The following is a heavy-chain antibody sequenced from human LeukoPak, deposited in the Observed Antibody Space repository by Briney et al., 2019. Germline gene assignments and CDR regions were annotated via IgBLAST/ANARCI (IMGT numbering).Heavy chain of an antibody. V-gene: IGHV3-33*01. J-gene: IGHJ4*02. D-gene: IGHD6-19*01. CDR1: GFTFSSYA. Sequence: GGSLRLSCAASGFTFSSYAMHWVRQTPGKGLEWVAVIWYDGSNKYYADSVKGRFTISRDHSKNTLYLQMKSLRAEDTAVYYCARELEIAVAGTLGYWGQGTLVTVSS. CDR3: ARELEIAVAGTLGY. CDR2: IWYDGSNK.